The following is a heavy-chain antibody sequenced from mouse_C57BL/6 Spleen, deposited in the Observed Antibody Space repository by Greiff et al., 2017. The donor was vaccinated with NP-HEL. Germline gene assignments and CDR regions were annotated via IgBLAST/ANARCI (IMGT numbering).Heavy chain of an antibody. J-gene: IGHJ4*01. CDR3: ARKPNYDTDAMDY. D-gene: IGHD2-4*01. CDR2: IDPSDSET. V-gene: IGHV1-52*01. Sequence: VQLQQPGAELVRPGSSVKLSCKASGYTFTSYWMHWVKQRPIQGLEWIGNIDPSDSETHYNQKFKDKATLTVDKSSSTAYMQLSSLTSEDSAVYYCARKPNYDTDAMDYWGQGTSVTVSS. CDR1: GYTFTSYW.